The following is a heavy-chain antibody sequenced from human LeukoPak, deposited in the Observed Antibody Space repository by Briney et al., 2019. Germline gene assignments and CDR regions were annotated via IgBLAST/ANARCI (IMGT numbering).Heavy chain of an antibody. Sequence: ASVKVSCKASGYTFTSYYMHWVRQAPGQGLEWMGIINPSGGSTRYAQKFQGRVTMTRDTSTSTVYMELSTLRSEDTAVYYCARAHEAKNGYSLYFDYWGQGTLVTVSS. CDR2: INPSGGST. CDR1: GYTFTSYY. J-gene: IGHJ4*02. D-gene: IGHD3-22*01. CDR3: ARAHEAKNGYSLYFDY. V-gene: IGHV1-46*01.